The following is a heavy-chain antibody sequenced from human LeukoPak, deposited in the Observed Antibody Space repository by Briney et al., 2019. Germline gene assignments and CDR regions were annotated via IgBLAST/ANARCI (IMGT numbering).Heavy chain of an antibody. Sequence: PGGSLRLSCAVSGFTVSAHYMSWVRQAPGKGLGWVASLNLDGSDKYYVDSVKGRFTISRDNAKNSLYLQMDSLRVEDTAVYYCAKGKRYPDYWGQGTLVTVSS. D-gene: IGHD1-1*01. V-gene: IGHV3-7*03. CDR3: AKGKRYPDY. CDR2: LNLDGSDK. CDR1: GFTVSAHY. J-gene: IGHJ4*02.